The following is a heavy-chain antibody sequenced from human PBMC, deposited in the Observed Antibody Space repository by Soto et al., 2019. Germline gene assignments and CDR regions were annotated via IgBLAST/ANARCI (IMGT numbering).Heavy chain of an antibody. CDR3: ATHLNYYGSGSYYNVVPDDY. V-gene: IGHV1-69*13. J-gene: IGHJ4*02. Sequence: GASVKVSCKASGGTFSSYAISWVRQAPGQGLEWMGGIIPIFGTANYAQKFQGRVTITADESTSTAYMELSSLRSEDTAVYYCATHLNYYGSGSYYNVVPDDYWGQGTLVTV. CDR1: GGTFSSYA. CDR2: IIPIFGTA. D-gene: IGHD3-10*01.